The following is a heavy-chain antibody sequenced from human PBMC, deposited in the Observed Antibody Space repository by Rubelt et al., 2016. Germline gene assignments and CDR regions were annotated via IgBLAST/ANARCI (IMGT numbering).Heavy chain of an antibody. J-gene: IGHJ4*02. CDR2: ISWNSGII. Sequence: DVQLVESGGGLVQPGGSPRLSCSASGFIFSSHAMHWVRQAPGKGLEWVSGISWNSGIIGYADSVKGRFTISRDNAKNALVLQMNSRGVEDTAVYYCARVRSTGYFAIDYWGQGTLVTVSS. D-gene: IGHD6-19*01. CDR3: ARVRSTGYFAIDY. CDR1: GFIFSSHA. V-gene: IGHV3-9*01.